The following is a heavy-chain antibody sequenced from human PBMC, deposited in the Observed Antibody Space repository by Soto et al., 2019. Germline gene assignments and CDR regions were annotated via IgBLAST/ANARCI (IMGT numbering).Heavy chain of an antibody. J-gene: IGHJ3*02. V-gene: IGHV3-48*01. CDR2: ISPSTTT. Sequence: ESGGGLVHPGGSLRLSCAASGFTFSTYSMNWVRQAPGKGLEWATYISPSTTTYYADSVKGRFTISRDNANNSLYLRMNSLRAEATAVYYCASAPGGYSSAWYGHAFASWGPGTKATVSS. CDR3: ASAPGGYSSAWYGHAFAS. CDR1: GFTFSTYS. D-gene: IGHD6-19*01.